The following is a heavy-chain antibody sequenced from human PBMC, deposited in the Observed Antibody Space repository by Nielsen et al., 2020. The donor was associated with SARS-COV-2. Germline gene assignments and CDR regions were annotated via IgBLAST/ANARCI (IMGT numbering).Heavy chain of an antibody. CDR3: ARDSGVTGGDFDY. J-gene: IGHJ4*02. CDR1: GFTFSSYA. Sequence: GGSLRLSCAASGFTFSSYAMHWVRQAPGKGLEWVAVISYDGSNKYYADSVKGRFTISRDNSKNTLYLQMNSLRAEDTAVYYCARDSGVTGGDFDYWGQGTLVTVSS. V-gene: IGHV3-30*14. D-gene: IGHD1-14*01. CDR2: ISYDGSNK.